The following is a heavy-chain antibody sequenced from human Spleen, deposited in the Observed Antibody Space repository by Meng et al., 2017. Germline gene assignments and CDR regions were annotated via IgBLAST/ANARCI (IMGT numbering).Heavy chain of an antibody. CDR2: IYPGDSDS. CDR1: GYRFSNYW. CDR3: ARGSGTYIASVVFYFDY. V-gene: IGHV5-51*01. J-gene: IGHJ4*02. D-gene: IGHD3-10*01. Sequence: GESLKISCKGSGYRFSNYWIGWVRQMPGKGLEWMGIIYPGDSDSRYSPSFQGQVTISADKSTSTAYLQWSSLKASDTAMYYCARGSGTYIASVVFYFDYWGQGTLVTVSS.